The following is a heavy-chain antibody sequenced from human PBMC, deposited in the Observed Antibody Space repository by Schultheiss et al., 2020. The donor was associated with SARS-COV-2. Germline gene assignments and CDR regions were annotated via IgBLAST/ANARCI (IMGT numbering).Heavy chain of an antibody. Sequence: SETLSLTCTVSGGSISSSSYYWSWIRQSAGKGLEWIGRIYASGSTNYNPSLKSRVTISVDTSKNQFSLQLSSVTAADTAVYYCARVGSSSPTWAFDIWGQGTMVTVSS. V-gene: IGHV4-61*02. CDR2: IYASGST. D-gene: IGHD6-13*01. CDR1: GGSISSSSYY. J-gene: IGHJ3*02. CDR3: ARVGSSSPTWAFDI.